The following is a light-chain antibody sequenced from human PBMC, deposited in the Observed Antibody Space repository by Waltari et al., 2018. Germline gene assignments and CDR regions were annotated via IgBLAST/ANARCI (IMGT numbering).Light chain of an antibody. CDR2: DAS. Sequence: EIVLTQSPATRASSPGDRATLSCRPSQSVSSYLAWYQQKPGQSPRLLIYDASNRATGLAGMFRGSGCAEDITITISRLEHEDVVVYYSQQRSTWPPLSLGGGTEVEI. J-gene: IGKJ4*01. CDR3: QQRSTWPPLS. V-gene: IGKV3-11*01. CDR1: QSVSSY.